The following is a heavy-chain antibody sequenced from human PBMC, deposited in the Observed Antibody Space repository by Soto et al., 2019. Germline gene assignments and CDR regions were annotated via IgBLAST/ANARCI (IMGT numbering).Heavy chain of an antibody. CDR3: ARDRGAAAAGTYYYYYGMDV. J-gene: IGHJ6*02. CDR1: GGSISSYY. Sequence: PSETLSLTCTVSGGSISSYYWSWIRQPPGKGLEWIGYIYYSGSTNYNPFLKSRVTISVDTSKNQFSLKLSSVTAADTAVYYCARDRGAAAAGTYYYYYGMDVWGQGTTVTVSS. D-gene: IGHD6-13*01. CDR2: IYYSGST. V-gene: IGHV4-59*01.